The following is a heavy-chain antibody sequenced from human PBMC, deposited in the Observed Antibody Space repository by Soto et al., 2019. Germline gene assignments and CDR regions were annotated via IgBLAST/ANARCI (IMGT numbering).Heavy chain of an antibody. J-gene: IGHJ6*02. CDR1: GFSISSYY. V-gene: IGHV4-59*01. D-gene: IGHD6-13*01. CDR2: IYYSGST. CDR3: ARGRPMGSSWYTYGMDV. Sequence: SDTLSLTCTFSGFSISSYYWSWILQPPVKGLEWIGYIYYSGSTNYNPSLKSRVTISVDTSKNQFSLKLSSVTAADTAVYYCARGRPMGSSWYTYGMDVWGQGTTVTVSS.